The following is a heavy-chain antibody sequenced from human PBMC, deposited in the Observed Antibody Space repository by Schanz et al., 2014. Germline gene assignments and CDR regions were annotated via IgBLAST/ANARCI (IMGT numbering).Heavy chain of an antibody. CDR3: AKGRFGELSAFDI. V-gene: IGHV3-23*01. J-gene: IGHJ3*02. D-gene: IGHD3-10*01. CDR2: ISGGGGTT. Sequence: EVHLLESGGGLVPPGGSLRLFCAASGFNFSDYAMCWVRQAPGKGLEWVSAISGGGGTTYYTDSVKGRFTISRDNSKNTLYLQMNSLRAEDTAVYYCAKGRFGELSAFDIWGQGTMVTVSS. CDR1: GFNFSDYA.